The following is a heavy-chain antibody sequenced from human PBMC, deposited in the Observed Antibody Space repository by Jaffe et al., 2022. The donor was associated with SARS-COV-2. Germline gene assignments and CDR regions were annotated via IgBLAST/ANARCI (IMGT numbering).Heavy chain of an antibody. V-gene: IGHV4-59*08. J-gene: IGHJ4*02. CDR1: GGSISSYY. CDR3: ARLHRVDDYVWGSYRRLYYFDY. D-gene: IGHD3-16*02. Sequence: QVQLQESGPGLVKPSETLSLTCTVSGGSISSYYWSWIRQPPGKGLEWIGYIYYSGSTNYNPSLKSRVTISVDTSKNQFSLKLSSVTAADTAVYYCARLHRVDDYVWGSYRRLYYFDYWGQGTLVTVSS. CDR2: IYYSGST.